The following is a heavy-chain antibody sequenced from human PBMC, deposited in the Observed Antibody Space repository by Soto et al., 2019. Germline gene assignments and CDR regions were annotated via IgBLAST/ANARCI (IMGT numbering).Heavy chain of an antibody. CDR2: INHSGST. J-gene: IGHJ4*02. V-gene: IGHV4-34*01. Sequence: QVQLQQWGAGLLKPSETLSLTCAVYGGSFSGYYWSWIRQPPGKGLEWIGEINHSGSTNYNPSLKSRVTISVDTSKNQFSLKLSSVTAADTAVYYCARVRIAARPFDYWGQGTLVTVSS. D-gene: IGHD6-13*01. CDR1: GGSFSGYY. CDR3: ARVRIAARPFDY.